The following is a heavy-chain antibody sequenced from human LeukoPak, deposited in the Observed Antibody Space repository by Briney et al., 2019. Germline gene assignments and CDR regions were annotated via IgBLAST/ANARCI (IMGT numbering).Heavy chain of an antibody. V-gene: IGHV4-39*07. Sequence: SETLSLTCTVSGGSISSSSYYRGWIRQPPGKGLEWIGSIYYSGSTYYNPSLKSRVTISVDTSKNQFSLKLNSVTAADTAVYYCARLIFSSSWYLDYWGQGTLVTVSS. CDR1: GGSISSSSYY. CDR2: IYYSGST. J-gene: IGHJ4*02. CDR3: ARLIFSSSWYLDY. D-gene: IGHD6-13*01.